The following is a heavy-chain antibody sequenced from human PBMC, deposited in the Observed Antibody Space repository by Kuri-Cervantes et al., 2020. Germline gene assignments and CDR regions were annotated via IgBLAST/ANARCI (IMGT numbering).Heavy chain of an antibody. Sequence: GESLKISCVASGFTFSNYWMSWVRQAPGKGLEWVANIKPDGSEKFYVDSVKGRFTISRDNAKNSLYLQMNSLRAEDTAVYYCARASAYYGPPEWGQGTLVTVSS. CDR1: GFTFSNYW. V-gene: IGHV3-7*02. CDR3: ARASAYYGPPE. CDR2: IKPDGSEK. D-gene: IGHD1-26*01. J-gene: IGHJ4*02.